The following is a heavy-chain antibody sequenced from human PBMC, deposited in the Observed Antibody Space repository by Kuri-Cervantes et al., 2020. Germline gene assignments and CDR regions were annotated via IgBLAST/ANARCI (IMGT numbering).Heavy chain of an antibody. Sequence: ASVKVSCKASGYTFTSYGISWVRQAPGQGLEWMGWISAYNGNTNYAQKLQGRVTMTTDTSTSTACMELRSLRSDDTAVYYCATTSGRRSYNWFDPWGQGTLVTVSS. CDR1: GYTFTSYG. CDR2: ISAYNGNT. CDR3: ATTSGRRSYNWFDP. J-gene: IGHJ5*02. D-gene: IGHD3-10*01. V-gene: IGHV1-18*01.